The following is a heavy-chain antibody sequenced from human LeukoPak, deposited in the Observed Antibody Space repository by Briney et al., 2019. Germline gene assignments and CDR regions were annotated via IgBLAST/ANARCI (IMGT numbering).Heavy chain of an antibody. Sequence: PGGSLRLSCAASGFTFSSYDMHWVRQAAGKGLEWVSAIGTAGDTYYPDSVKGRFTISRDNSKNTLYLQMNSLRAEDTAIYYCAKDSSTGWTEYFQHWGQGTLVTVSS. J-gene: IGHJ1*01. CDR3: AKDSSTGWTEYFQH. V-gene: IGHV3-13*01. D-gene: IGHD2-2*01. CDR1: GFTFSSYD. CDR2: IGTAGDT.